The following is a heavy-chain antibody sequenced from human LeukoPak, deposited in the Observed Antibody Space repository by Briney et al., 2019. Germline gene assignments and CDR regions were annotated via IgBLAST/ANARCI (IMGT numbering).Heavy chain of an antibody. CDR2: ISSSSSYI. V-gene: IGHV3-21*01. D-gene: IGHD6-13*01. J-gene: IGHJ3*02. CDR1: GFTFSSYS. CDR3: ARVILIAAAGADAFDI. Sequence: GGSLRLSCAAYGFTFSSYSMNWVRRAPGKGLEWVSSISSSSSYIYYADSVKGRFTISRDNAKNSLYLQMNSLRAEDTAVYYCARVILIAAAGADAFDIWGQGTMVTVSS.